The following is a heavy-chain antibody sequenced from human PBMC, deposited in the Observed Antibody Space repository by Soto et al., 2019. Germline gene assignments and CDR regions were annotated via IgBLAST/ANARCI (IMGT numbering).Heavy chain of an antibody. CDR2: ISYGGIT. CDR1: GTSIRHDNFY. D-gene: IGHD3-9*01. J-gene: IGHJ3*01. CDR3: AMDLDGVVTGRVAFAV. V-gene: IGHV4-30-4*08. Sequence: QVRLQESVQGLVRPSQTLSLICTVSGTSIRHDNFYWSFLRQRPGTGLEWLGYISYGGITFYNPSLVGRLFMSVDPSNSKFSLYLKSVAAADTAMYYGAMDLDGVVTGRVAFAVWGQGTLVTVSS.